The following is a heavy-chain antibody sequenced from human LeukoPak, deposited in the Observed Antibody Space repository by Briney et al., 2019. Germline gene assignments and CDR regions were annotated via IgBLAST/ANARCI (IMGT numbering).Heavy chain of an antibody. CDR3: AREHPCSGGSCYRPTFDY. CDR2: IKQDGSEK. J-gene: IGHJ4*02. V-gene: IGHV3-7*01. Sequence: PGGSLRLSCAVSGFAVSGYWMSWVRQAPGKGLEWVANIKQDGSEKYYVDSVKGRFTISRDNAKNSLYLQMNSLRAEDTAVYYCAREHPCSGGSCYRPTFDYWGQGTLVTVSS. D-gene: IGHD2-15*01. CDR1: GFAVSGYW.